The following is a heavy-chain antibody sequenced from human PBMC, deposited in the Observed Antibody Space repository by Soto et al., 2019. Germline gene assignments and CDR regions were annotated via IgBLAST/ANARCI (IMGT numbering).Heavy chain of an antibody. CDR1: GGSVSSGSYY. D-gene: IGHD3-22*01. CDR2: IYHSGST. J-gene: IGHJ1*01. Sequence: TLSLTCTVSGGSVSSGSYYWSWIRQPPGKGLEWIGYIYHSGSTNYNPSLRSRVTISVDTSKNQFSLRLRSVTAADTAVYYCAKHGYYECFHYWGQGTLVTVSS. V-gene: IGHV4-61*01. CDR3: AKHGYYECFHY.